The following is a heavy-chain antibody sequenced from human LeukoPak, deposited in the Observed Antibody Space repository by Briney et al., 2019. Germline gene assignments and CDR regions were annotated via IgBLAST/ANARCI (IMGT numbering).Heavy chain of an antibody. V-gene: IGHV1-18*01. CDR3: ARANNWNYALGY. CDR2: ISTGNGNT. CDR1: GYTFTSYG. D-gene: IGHD1-7*01. J-gene: IGHJ4*02. Sequence: ASVKVSCKASGYTFTSYGFSWVRQAPGQGLEWMGWISTGNGNTNYGQKFQGRVTMTTDTSTGTGYMELRSLRSDDTAMYYCARANNWNYALGYWGQGTLVTVSS.